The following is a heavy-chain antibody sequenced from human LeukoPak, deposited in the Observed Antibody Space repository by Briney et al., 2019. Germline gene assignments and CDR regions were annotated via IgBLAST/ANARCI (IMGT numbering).Heavy chain of an antibody. CDR1: GYTFTGYY. V-gene: IGHV1-2*02. CDR2: INPNSGGT. CDR3: AIHSRAPTGTGYFDF. Sequence: ASVKVSCKASGYTFTGYYIHWVRQAPGQGLEWMGWINPNSGGTNYAQKFQGRVTMTRDTSLSTDSMSLSRLRSDDTAVYYCAIHSRAPTGTGYFDFWGQGSLVTVSS. J-gene: IGHJ4*02. D-gene: IGHD6-13*01.